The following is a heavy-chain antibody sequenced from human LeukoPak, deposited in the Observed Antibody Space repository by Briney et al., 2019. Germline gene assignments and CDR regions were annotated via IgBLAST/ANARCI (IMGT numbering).Heavy chain of an antibody. V-gene: IGHV3-73*01. CDR3: TRSTPVTH. CDR2: IRSKANSYAT. CDR1: GFTFSGSA. J-gene: IGHJ4*02. Sequence: GGSLRPSCAASGFTFSGSAMHWVRQASGKGLEWVGRIRSKANSYATAYAASVKGRFTISRDDSKNTAYLQMNSLKTEDTAVYYCTRSTPVTHWGQGTLVTVSS. D-gene: IGHD2-2*01.